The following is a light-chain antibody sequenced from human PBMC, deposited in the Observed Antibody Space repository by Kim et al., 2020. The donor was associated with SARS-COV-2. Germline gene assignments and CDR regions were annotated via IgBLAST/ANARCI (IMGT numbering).Light chain of an antibody. CDR2: WAS. J-gene: IGKJ2*01. CDR1: QSILPPPSNKNF. Sequence: ASINCKSSQSILPPPSNKNFLAWYQQKPGQPPKLLISWASTRESGVPDRFRGSGSGTDFTLTISSLQAEDVAVYYCQQYYSVVPHTFGQGTKLEI. CDR3: QQYYSVVPHT. V-gene: IGKV4-1*01.